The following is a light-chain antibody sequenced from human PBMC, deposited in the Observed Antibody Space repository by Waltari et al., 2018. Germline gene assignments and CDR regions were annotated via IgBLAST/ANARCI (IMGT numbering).Light chain of an antibody. V-gene: IGKV3-20*01. J-gene: IGKJ1*01. Sequence: ELVLTQPPGTASLSPGERVPLSCRASQSVGSSTLAWYQQKPGQAPRLVSYRASRRATGIPDRFSCSGSGTDFSLTISRLEPEDFAVYYGQQHGTLPATFGQGTKVEIK. CDR1: QSVGSST. CDR3: QQHGTLPAT. CDR2: RAS.